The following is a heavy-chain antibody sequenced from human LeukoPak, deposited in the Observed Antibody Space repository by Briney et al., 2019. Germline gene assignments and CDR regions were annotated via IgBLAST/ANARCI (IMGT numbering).Heavy chain of an antibody. CDR3: AKEYSGSMYYFDY. J-gene: IGHJ4*02. D-gene: IGHD1-26*01. Sequence: GGSLRLSCAASGFTFSSYGMHWVRQAAGKGPEWVAFIRYDGSNKQYADSVKGRFTISRDNSKNTLYLQMNSLRAEDTALYYCAKEYSGSMYYFDYWGQGTLVTVSS. V-gene: IGHV3-30*02. CDR1: GFTFSSYG. CDR2: IRYDGSNK.